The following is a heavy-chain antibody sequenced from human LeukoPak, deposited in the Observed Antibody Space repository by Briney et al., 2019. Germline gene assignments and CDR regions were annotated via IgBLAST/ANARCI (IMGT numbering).Heavy chain of an antibody. CDR1: GGSIYTTTY. Sequence: PSETLSLTCTVSGGSIYTTTYWGWIRQPPGKGLEWIGSMFYSGSTFSNPSLKSRVTISVGTSNNQFSLNLSTVTAADTAVYYCARLPQGYCSGGSCDYWGQGTLVTVSS. V-gene: IGHV4-39*01. CDR2: MFYSGST. D-gene: IGHD2-15*01. J-gene: IGHJ4*02. CDR3: ARLPQGYCSGGSCDY.